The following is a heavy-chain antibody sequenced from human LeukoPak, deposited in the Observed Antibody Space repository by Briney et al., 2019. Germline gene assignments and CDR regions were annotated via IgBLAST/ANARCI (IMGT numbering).Heavy chain of an antibody. CDR2: ISGYNGNT. Sequence: GASVKVSCKASVYTFTSYGISWVRQAPGQGLEWMGWISGYNGNTIYAQKLQGRVTMTTDTSTSTVYMELRSLRSDDTAVYYCARTRDCSGGSCYSSDWGQGTLVTVSS. D-gene: IGHD2-15*01. CDR3: ARTRDCSGGSCYSSD. V-gene: IGHV1-18*01. J-gene: IGHJ4*02. CDR1: VYTFTSYG.